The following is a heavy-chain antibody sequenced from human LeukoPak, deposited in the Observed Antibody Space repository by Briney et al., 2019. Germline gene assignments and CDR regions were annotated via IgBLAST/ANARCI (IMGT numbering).Heavy chain of an antibody. V-gene: IGHV4-30-4*01. CDR1: GGSISNGDYY. J-gene: IGHJ4*02. CDR3: ARVRRYCSSTSCYNFDY. D-gene: IGHD2-2*02. CDR2: IYYSGST. Sequence: SETLSLTCTVSGGSISNGDYYWSWIRQPPGKGLEWIGYIYYSGSTYYNPSLKSRVTISVDTSKNQFSLKLSSVTAADTAVYYCARVRRYCSSTSCYNFDYWGQGTLVTVSS.